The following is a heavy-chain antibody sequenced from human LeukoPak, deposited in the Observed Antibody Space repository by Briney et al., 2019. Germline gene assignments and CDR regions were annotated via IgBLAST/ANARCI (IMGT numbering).Heavy chain of an antibody. V-gene: IGHV3-11*01. CDR1: GFTFSDYY. CDR2: ISSSGSPI. J-gene: IGHJ3*02. CDR3: ARGPRDAFDI. Sequence: GGSLRLSCAASGFTFSDYYMSWLRQAPGKGLEWVSYISSSGSPIKYADSVKGRFTISRDNAKNSLYLQMNSPRAEDTAAYYCARGPRDAFDIWGQGTMVTVSS.